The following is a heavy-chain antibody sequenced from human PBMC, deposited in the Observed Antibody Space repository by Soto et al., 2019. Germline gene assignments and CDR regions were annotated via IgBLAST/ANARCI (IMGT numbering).Heavy chain of an antibody. CDR1: GGSLSPYY. CDR2: IWFTGTT. J-gene: IGHJ5*02. D-gene: IGHD2-21*01. V-gene: IGHV4-59*01. Sequence: QVQLQESGPGLVKPSETLSLNCTVSGGSLSPYYWSWVRQPPGKGLDWIGFIWFTGTTTYNPSLRSRVTMSVDTSKNKLSLALNSVTSADTAGYYCARESSGEHNHNWFDPWGQGTLVTVSA. CDR3: ARESSGEHNHNWFDP.